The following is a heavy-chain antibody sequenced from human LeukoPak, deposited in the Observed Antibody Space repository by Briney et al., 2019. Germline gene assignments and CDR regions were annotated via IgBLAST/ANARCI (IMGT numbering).Heavy chain of an antibody. CDR1: GFTFSSYA. Sequence: GGSLRLSCAASGFTFSSYAMGWVRQAPGKGLEWVSAISGSGGSTYYADSVKGRFTISRDNSKSTLYLQMNSLRAEDTAVYYCAKDRISQSEEWFTVLWGQGTLVTVSS. CDR2: ISGSGGST. J-gene: IGHJ4*02. CDR3: AKDRISQSEEWFTVL. V-gene: IGHV3-23*01. D-gene: IGHD3-3*01.